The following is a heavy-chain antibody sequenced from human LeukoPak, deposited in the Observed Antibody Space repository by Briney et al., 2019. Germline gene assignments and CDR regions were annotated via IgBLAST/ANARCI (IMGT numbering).Heavy chain of an antibody. D-gene: IGHD3-10*01. V-gene: IGHV3-21*01. Sequence: GGSLRLSCAASGFTFSSYSMNWVRQAPGKGLESVSSISSTSTYIYYADSVKGRFTISRDNAKNSLYLQVNSLRAEATAVYYCARGGFGELYWGQGTLVTVSS. CDR1: GFTFSSYS. CDR2: ISSTSTYI. CDR3: ARGGFGELY. J-gene: IGHJ4*02.